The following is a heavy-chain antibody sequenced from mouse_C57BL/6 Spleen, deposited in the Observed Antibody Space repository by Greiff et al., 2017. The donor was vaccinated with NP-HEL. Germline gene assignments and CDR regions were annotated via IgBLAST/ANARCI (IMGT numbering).Heavy chain of an antibody. CDR3: ARRDSNPWFAY. V-gene: IGHV1-39*01. CDR2: INTNYGTT. CDR1: GYSFTDYN. D-gene: IGHD2-5*01. Sequence: EVQLQQSGPELVKPGASVKISCKASGYSFTDYNMNWVKQSNGKSLEWIGVINTNYGTTSYHQKFKGKATLTVDQSSSTASMQLNSLTSEDSAVYYFARRDSNPWFAYWGQGTLVTVSA. J-gene: IGHJ3*01.